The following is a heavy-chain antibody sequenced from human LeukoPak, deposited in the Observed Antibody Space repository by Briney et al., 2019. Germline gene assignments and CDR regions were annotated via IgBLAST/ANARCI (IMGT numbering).Heavy chain of an antibody. CDR3: ARANEYYDSSGYSSYYFDY. CDR1: GYTFTSYG. J-gene: IGHJ4*02. D-gene: IGHD3-22*01. V-gene: IGHV1-18*01. CDR2: ISAYNGNT. Sequence: ASVKVSCKASGYTFTSYGISWVRQAPGQGLEWMGWISAYNGNTNYAQKFQGRVTMTRDTSISTAYMELSRLRSDDTAVYYCARANEYYDSSGYSSYYFDYWGQGTLVTVSS.